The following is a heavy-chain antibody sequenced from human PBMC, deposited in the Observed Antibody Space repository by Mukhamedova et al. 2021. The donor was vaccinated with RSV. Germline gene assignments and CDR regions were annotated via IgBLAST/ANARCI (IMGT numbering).Heavy chain of an antibody. CDR3: ARGGGSTWYLSGF. V-gene: IGHV3-33*01. CDR1: G. J-gene: IGHJ4*02. CDR2: IRYDGTNT. Sequence: GMHWVRQAPGKGLEWVALIRYDGTNTYYADSVKGRFTISRDNSKNTLFLQMSSLRAEDTAVYYCARGGGSTWYLSGFWGQGTLV. D-gene: IGHD6-13*01.